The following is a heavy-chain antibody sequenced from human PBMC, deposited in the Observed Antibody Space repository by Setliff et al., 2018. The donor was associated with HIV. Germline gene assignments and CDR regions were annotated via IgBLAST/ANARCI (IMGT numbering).Heavy chain of an antibody. V-gene: IGHV4-61*02. J-gene: IGHJ4*02. CDR2: IYTSGRT. D-gene: IGHD3-22*01. CDR3: ASLFHDTSAPWLYYFDH. CDR1: GGSISSGSYY. Sequence: SETLSLTCTVSGGSISSGSYYWSWIRQPAGKGLEWIGLIYTSGRTNYNPSLKSRVTISVDTSKNQFSLNLGSVTAADTAVYYCASLFHDTSAPWLYYFDHWGQGTLVTVSS.